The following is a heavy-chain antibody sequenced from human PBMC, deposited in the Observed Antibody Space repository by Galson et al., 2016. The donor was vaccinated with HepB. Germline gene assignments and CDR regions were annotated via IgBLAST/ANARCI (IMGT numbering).Heavy chain of an antibody. CDR3: ARPGYCSGSSCYVTFDI. CDR1: GFTFSNYW. CDR2: INNDGSNT. Sequence: SLRLSCAASGFTFSNYWMSWVRQAPGKGLVWVSRINNDGSNTTYADSVKGRFTISRDNAKNTLYLQMNSLRAEDTAVYYCARPGYCSGSSCYVTFDIWGQGTMATVSS. J-gene: IGHJ3*02. V-gene: IGHV3-74*03. D-gene: IGHD2-15*01.